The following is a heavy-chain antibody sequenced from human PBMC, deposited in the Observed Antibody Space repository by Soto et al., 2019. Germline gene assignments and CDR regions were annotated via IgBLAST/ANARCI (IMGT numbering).Heavy chain of an antibody. CDR3: ARDLGYSSSSDYYYYGMDV. D-gene: IGHD6-6*01. CDR2: IYYSGST. CDR1: GGSISSGGYY. J-gene: IGHJ6*02. Sequence: SETLSLTCTVSGGSISSGGYYWSWIRQHPGKGLEWIGYIYYSGSTYYNPSLKSRVTISVDTSKNQFSLKLSSVTAADTAVYYCARDLGYSSSSDYYYYGMDVWGQGTTVTVSS. V-gene: IGHV4-31*03.